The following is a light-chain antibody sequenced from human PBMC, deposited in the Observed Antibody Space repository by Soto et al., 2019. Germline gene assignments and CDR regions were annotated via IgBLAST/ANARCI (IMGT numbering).Light chain of an antibody. CDR3: QQYNNWPT. Sequence: EIVMTQSPATLSVSPGERATLSCRASQSVCSNLAWNQQKPGQAPRLLIYGASTRATGIPARFSCSGSWTKIHSHITWHESEGFAVYYCQQYNNWPTFGQGTKVEIK. V-gene: IGKV3-15*01. J-gene: IGKJ1*01. CDR2: GAS. CDR1: QSVCSN.